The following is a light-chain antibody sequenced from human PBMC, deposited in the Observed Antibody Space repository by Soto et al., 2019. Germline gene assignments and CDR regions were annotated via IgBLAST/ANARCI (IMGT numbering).Light chain of an antibody. Sequence: EIVMTQSPATLSVSPGERATFSCRASQSVSSYLTWYQQKPGQAPRLLIYGASTRATGIPARFSGSGSGTDFTLTISSLQSEDFAVYYCQQYNNWPPTFGQGTKVEIK. CDR1: QSVSSY. V-gene: IGKV3-15*01. CDR2: GAS. CDR3: QQYNNWPPT. J-gene: IGKJ1*01.